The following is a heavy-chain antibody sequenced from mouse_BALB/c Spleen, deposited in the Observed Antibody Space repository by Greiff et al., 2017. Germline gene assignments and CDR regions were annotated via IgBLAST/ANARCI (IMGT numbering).Heavy chain of an antibody. Sequence: DVMLVESGGGLVQPGGSRKLSCAASGFTFSSFGMHWVRQAPEKGLEWVAYISSGSSTIYYADTVKGRFTISRDNPKNTLFLQMTSLRSEDTAMYYCARSSTKDYWGQGTTLTVSS. D-gene: IGHD5-1*01. J-gene: IGHJ2*01. CDR2: ISSGSSTI. V-gene: IGHV5-17*02. CDR3: ARSSTKDY. CDR1: GFTFSSFG.